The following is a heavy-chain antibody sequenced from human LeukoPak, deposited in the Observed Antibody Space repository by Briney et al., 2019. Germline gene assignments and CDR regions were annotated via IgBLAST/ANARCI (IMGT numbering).Heavy chain of an antibody. CDR2: IKEDGSEK. Sequence: PGGSLRLSCAASGFTFSTHWMSWVRQAPGKGLEWVAQIKEDGSEKYYVDSVKGRFTISRDNAKNSLSLQVHSLRDEDTAVYYCVRDQGYCTSASCRGDAFDVWGQGSMVSVSS. J-gene: IGHJ3*01. CDR1: GFTFSTHW. V-gene: IGHV3-7*01. CDR3: VRDQGYCTSASCRGDAFDV. D-gene: IGHD2-2*01.